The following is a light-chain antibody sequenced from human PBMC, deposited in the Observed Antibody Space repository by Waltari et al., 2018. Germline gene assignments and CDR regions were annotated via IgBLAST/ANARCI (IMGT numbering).Light chain of an antibody. CDR3: AVWDDSLDGYV. J-gene: IGLJ1*01. CDR2: SNE. Sequence: QSVVTQPPSASGTPGQRVTISCSGSASNIGRYTVNWYQQLPGPAPKLLIYSNEKRPSGVPDRFSGSKAGTSASLAISGLQPEDEADYYCAVWDDSLDGYVFATGTTVTVL. CDR1: ASNIGRYT. V-gene: IGLV1-44*01.